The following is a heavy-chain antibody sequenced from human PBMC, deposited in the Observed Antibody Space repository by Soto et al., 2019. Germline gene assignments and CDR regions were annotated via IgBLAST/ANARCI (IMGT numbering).Heavy chain of an antibody. D-gene: IGHD1-26*01. J-gene: IGHJ3*02. CDR2: IKYSGTT. CDR1: GGSISSSRCH. CDR3: ARHAITGSYYDAFDI. Sequence: QLQLQESGPGLVKPSETLSLTCTVSGGSISSSRCHWGWIRQPPGKGQEWIASIKYSGTTFYNPSLKSRVTLSVDTSKNQVALKLSSVTAAETAVYYCARHAITGSYYDAFDIWGQGTMLTVSS. V-gene: IGHV4-39*01.